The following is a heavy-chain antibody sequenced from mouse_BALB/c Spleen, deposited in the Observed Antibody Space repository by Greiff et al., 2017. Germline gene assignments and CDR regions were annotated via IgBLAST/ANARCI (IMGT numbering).Heavy chain of an antibody. CDR1: GYSITSDYA. D-gene: IGHD1-1*01. J-gene: IGHJ3*01. CDR2: ISYSGST. V-gene: IGHV3-2*02. CDR3: ARSLVLLRFSWFAY. Sequence: EVHLVESGPGLVKPSQSLSLTCTVTGYSITSDYAWNWIRQFPGNKLEWMGYISYSGSTSYNPSLKSRISITRDTSKNQFFLQLNSVTTEDTATYYCARSLVLLRFSWFAYWGQGTLVTVSA.